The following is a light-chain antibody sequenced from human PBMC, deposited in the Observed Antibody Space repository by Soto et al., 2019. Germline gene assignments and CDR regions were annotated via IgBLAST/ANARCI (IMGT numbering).Light chain of an antibody. CDR1: SGHSSYI. V-gene: IGLV4-60*03. Sequence: QPVLTQSSSVSASLGSSVKLTCTLSSGHSSYIIAWHQQQPGKAPRYLMKLESSGSYNKGSGVPDRFSGSRSGADRYLTISNLQSEDEADYCCETWDSNTHVVFGGGTKVTVL. CDR2: LESSGSY. CDR3: ETWDSNTHVV. J-gene: IGLJ2*01.